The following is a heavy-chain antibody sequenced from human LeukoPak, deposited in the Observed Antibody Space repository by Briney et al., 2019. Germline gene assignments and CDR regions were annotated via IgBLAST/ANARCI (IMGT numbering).Heavy chain of an antibody. CDR3: ARAVYCSSTSCLLYYYYMDV. Sequence: SVKVSCKASGYTFTSYDINWVRQAPGQGLEWMGGIIPIFGTANYAQKFQGRVTITADESTSTAYMELSSLRSEDTAVYYCARAVYCSSTSCLLYYYYMDVWGKGTTVTVSS. D-gene: IGHD2-2*01. CDR2: IIPIFGTA. J-gene: IGHJ6*03. V-gene: IGHV1-69*13. CDR1: GYTFTSYD.